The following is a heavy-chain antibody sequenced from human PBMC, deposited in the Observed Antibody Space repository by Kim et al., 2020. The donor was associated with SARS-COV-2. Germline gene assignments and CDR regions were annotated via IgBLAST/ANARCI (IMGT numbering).Heavy chain of an antibody. CDR1: GSSVRSSY. CDR2: IHDAGST. CDR3: SRSTVGAYFDY. D-gene: IGHD1-26*01. Sequence: GGSLRLSCAVSGSSVRSSYMTWVRQAPGKGLEWVSAIHDAGSTYYADSVKGRFTISRDIPKDTPYLQMNSLRADDTAVYYCSRSTVGAYFDYWGQGSL. J-gene: IGHJ4*02. V-gene: IGHV3-53*01.